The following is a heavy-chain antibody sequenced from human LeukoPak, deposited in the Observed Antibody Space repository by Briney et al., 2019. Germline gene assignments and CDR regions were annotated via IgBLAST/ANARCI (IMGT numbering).Heavy chain of an antibody. CDR1: GFTFSSYA. Sequence: GGSLRLSCAASGFTFSSYARSWVRQAPGKGLECVSVIYSGGNTYYADSVEGRFTISRDNSKNTLFLQMNSLRAEDTAVYYCARRGDGGRSFDYWGQGTLVTVSS. CDR2: IYSGGNT. J-gene: IGHJ4*02. CDR3: ARRGDGGRSFDY. V-gene: IGHV3-23*03. D-gene: IGHD4-23*01.